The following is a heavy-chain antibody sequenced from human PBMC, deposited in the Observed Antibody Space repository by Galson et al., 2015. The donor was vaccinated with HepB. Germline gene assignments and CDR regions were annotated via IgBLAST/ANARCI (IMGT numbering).Heavy chain of an antibody. Sequence: SLRPSCAASGFTFSSYAMSWVRQAPGKGLEWVSAISGSGGSTYYADSVKGRFTISRDNSKNTLYLQMNSLRAEDTAVYYCAKVLRYFDWLANHYYYYGMDVWGQGTTVTVSS. V-gene: IGHV3-23*01. CDR3: AKVLRYFDWLANHYYYYGMDV. CDR1: GFTFSSYA. J-gene: IGHJ6*02. CDR2: ISGSGGST. D-gene: IGHD3-9*01.